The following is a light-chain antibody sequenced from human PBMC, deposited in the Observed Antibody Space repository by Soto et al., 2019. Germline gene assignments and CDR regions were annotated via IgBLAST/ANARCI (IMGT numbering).Light chain of an antibody. CDR3: HQYNNWPPGT. CDR2: GAS. V-gene: IGKV3-15*01. Sequence: EIVMTPSPATLSVSPGESATLSCRASQSVSSNFAWYQQKPGHAPRLLIYGASTRATGVPARFSGSESGTEVTLTISSLQSEDFAAYYWHQYNNWPPGTFGQGTKVEIK. J-gene: IGKJ1*01. CDR1: QSVSSN.